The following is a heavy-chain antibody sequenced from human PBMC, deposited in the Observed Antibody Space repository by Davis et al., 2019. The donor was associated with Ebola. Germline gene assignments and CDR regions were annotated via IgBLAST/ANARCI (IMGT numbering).Heavy chain of an antibody. CDR1: GGSISSGGYS. V-gene: IGHV4-61*08. CDR3: ARHSPDYYDSSGYSYYYYYGMDV. J-gene: IGHJ6*02. D-gene: IGHD3-22*01. Sequence: SETLSLTCAVSGGSISSGGYSWSWTRQPPGKGREWIGYIYFSGSTNYNPSLKCRVTISVDTSKNQFSLKLSSVTAADTAVYYCARHSPDYYDSSGYSYYYYYGMDVWGQGTTVTVSS. CDR2: IYFSGST.